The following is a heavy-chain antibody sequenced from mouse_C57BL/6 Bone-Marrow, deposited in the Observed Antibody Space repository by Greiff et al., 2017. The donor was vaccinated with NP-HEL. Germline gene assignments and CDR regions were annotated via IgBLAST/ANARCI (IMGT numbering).Heavy chain of an antibody. V-gene: IGHV14-4*01. CDR2: IDPENGDT. CDR1: GFNIKDDY. J-gene: IGHJ4*01. Sequence: VQLQQSGAELVRPGASVKLSCTASGFNIKDDYMHWVKQRPEQGLEWIGWIDPENGDTEYASKFQGKATITADTSSNTAYLQLSSLTSEDTAVYYCTTNPYYSNYLSAMDYWGQGTSVTVSS. CDR3: TTNPYYSNYLSAMDY. D-gene: IGHD2-5*01.